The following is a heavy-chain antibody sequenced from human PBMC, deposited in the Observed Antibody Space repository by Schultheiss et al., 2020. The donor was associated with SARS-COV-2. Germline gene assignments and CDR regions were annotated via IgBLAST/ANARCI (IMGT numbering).Heavy chain of an antibody. Sequence: SETLSLTCTVSGGSISSSSYYWGWIRQPPGKGLEWIGSIYYSGSTYYNPSLKSRVTMSVDTSTNQFSLKLTSVTAADTAVYYCARDELGYCSGGSCPLYFDNWGQGTLVTVSS. J-gene: IGHJ4*02. CDR1: GGSISSSSYY. V-gene: IGHV4-39*07. CDR2: IYYSGST. D-gene: IGHD2-15*01. CDR3: ARDELGYCSGGSCPLYFDN.